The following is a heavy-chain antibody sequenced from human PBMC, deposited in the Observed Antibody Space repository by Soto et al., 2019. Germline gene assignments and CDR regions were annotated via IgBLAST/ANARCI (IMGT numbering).Heavy chain of an antibody. Sequence: GGSLRLSCEASGFLFNNAWLSSVRQPPGKGLEWVGRMKRKTDGATKDYAPPVRGRFTISRDDSKNTLYLQMNSLKTEDTAVYFCSTDSYDFVWGSYRFLQYRGQGTLVTVSS. CDR1: GFLFNNAW. D-gene: IGHD3-16*02. V-gene: IGHV3-15*01. CDR3: STDSYDFVWGSYRFLQY. CDR2: MKRKTDGATK. J-gene: IGHJ4*02.